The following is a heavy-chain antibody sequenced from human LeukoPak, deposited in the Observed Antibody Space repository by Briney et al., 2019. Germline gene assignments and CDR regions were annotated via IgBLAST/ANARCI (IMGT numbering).Heavy chain of an antibody. CDR1: GGTFSSYA. Sequence: SVKVSCKASGGTFSSYAISWVRQAPGQGLEWMGGIIPIFGTANYAQKFQGRVTITRDRSMSTAYMELSSLRSEDTAMYYCARSECSGSCYYGMDVWGQGTTVTVSS. J-gene: IGHJ6*02. CDR2: IIPIFGTA. V-gene: IGHV1-69*05. D-gene: IGHD2-15*01. CDR3: ARSECSGSCYYGMDV.